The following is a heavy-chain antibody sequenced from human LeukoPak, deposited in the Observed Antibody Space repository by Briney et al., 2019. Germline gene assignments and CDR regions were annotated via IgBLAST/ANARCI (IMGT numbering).Heavy chain of an antibody. CDR3: ARIYCSSTSCHEGYFDY. J-gene: IGHJ4*02. CDR1: GYTFTSYY. Sequence: ASVKVSCKASGYTFTSYYMHWVRQAPGQGLEWMGIINPSGGSTSYAQKFQGRVTMTRDTSTSTVYMELSSLRSGDTAVYYCARIYCSSTSCHEGYFDYWGQGTLVTVSS. D-gene: IGHD2-2*01. CDR2: INPSGGST. V-gene: IGHV1-46*01.